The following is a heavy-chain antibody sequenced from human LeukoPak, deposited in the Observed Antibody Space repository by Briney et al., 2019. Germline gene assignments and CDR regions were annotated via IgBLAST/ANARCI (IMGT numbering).Heavy chain of an antibody. V-gene: IGHV3-48*01. CDR2: MSISGSTI. Sequence: PGRSLRLSCAASGFTFSSYSMNWVRQAPGKGLEWVSYMSISGSTISYADSVKGRFTISRDNAKNSLYLQMNSLRAEDTAVYYCAREMTGYSSSAIDYWGQGALVTVPS. CDR1: GFTFSSYS. J-gene: IGHJ4*02. CDR3: AREMTGYSSSAIDY. D-gene: IGHD6-13*01.